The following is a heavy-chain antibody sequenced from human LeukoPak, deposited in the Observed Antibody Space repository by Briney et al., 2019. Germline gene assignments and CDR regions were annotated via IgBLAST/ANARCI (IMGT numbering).Heavy chain of an antibody. Sequence: GGSLRLSCAASGFTFSSYDMSWVRQAPGKGLEWVSAISGSGGSTYYADSVKGRFTISRDNSKNTLYLQMNSLRAEDTAVYYCAKGSGIAAAGRYYYYMDVWGKGTTVTVSS. J-gene: IGHJ6*03. CDR2: ISGSGGST. CDR3: AKGSGIAAAGRYYYYMDV. V-gene: IGHV3-23*01. CDR1: GFTFSSYD. D-gene: IGHD6-13*01.